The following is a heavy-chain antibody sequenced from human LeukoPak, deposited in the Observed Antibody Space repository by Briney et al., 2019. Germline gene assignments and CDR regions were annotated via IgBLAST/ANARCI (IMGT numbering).Heavy chain of an antibody. Sequence: PGGSLRLSCAASGFTFSDYYMSWIRQAPGKGLEWVSYISSSGSTIYYADSVKGRFTISRDNAKNSLYLQMNSLRAEDTAVYYCARDLSSSTSCYSYWGQGTLVTVSS. J-gene: IGHJ4*02. D-gene: IGHD2-2*01. CDR2: ISSSGSTI. CDR1: GFTFSDYY. V-gene: IGHV3-11*04. CDR3: ARDLSSSTSCYSY.